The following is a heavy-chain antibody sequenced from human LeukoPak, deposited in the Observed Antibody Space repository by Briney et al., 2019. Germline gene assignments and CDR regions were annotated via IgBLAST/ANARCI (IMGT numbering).Heavy chain of an antibody. J-gene: IGHJ4*02. D-gene: IGHD3-10*01. Sequence: SETLSLTCTVSGGSISSSSYYWGWIRQPPGKGLEWIGSIYYSGSTYYNPSLKSRVTISVDTSKNQFSLKLSSVTAADTAVYYCARPSPFYGSGCSLFDYWGQGTLVTVSS. CDR2: IYYSGST. CDR3: ARPSPFYGSGCSLFDY. V-gene: IGHV4-39*01. CDR1: GGSISSSSYY.